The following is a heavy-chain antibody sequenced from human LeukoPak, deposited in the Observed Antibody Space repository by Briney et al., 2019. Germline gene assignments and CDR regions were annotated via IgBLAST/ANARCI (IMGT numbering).Heavy chain of an antibody. Sequence: GGSLRLSCAASGFTLSSYAMTWVRQAPGRGLEWVSSVDGGGGGTYYADSVKGRLTISRDNSKDTLYLQMNGLRAEDTAVYFCAKQSAGSAAWYSLHYDFWGQGALVTVSS. J-gene: IGHJ4*02. D-gene: IGHD6-13*01. V-gene: IGHV3-23*01. CDR1: GFTLSSYA. CDR3: AKQSAGSAAWYSLHYDF. CDR2: VDGGGGGT.